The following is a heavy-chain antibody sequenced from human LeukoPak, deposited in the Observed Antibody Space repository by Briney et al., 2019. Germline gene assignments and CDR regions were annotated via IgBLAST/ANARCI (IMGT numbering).Heavy chain of an antibody. CDR2: ISSSSSYI. CDR3: ARGTNQLLYRFGFDP. V-gene: IGHV3-21*01. Sequence: GPSLRLSWAASGFTLSSYSMNWVRQPPGKGLEWVASISSSSSYIYYADSVKGRFTISSDNAKIPLYLQMNSLRAEDTAVYYCARGTNQLLYRFGFDPWGQGTLVTVSS. D-gene: IGHD2-2*02. CDR1: GFTLSSYS. J-gene: IGHJ5*02.